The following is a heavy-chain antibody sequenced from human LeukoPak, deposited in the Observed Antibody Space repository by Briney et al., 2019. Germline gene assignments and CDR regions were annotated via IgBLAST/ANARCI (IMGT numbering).Heavy chain of an antibody. J-gene: IGHJ4*02. CDR3: AKDRGRSVSGTEFDY. D-gene: IGHD6-19*01. CDR2: LASTGSDT. Sequence: GSLRLSCAASGFTFSSYAMTWVRQAPGKGLEWVSTLASTGSDTYYADSVKGRFTISRDTSKNTLYLQMDSLRAEDTAIYYCAKDRGRSVSGTEFDYWGQGTLLTASS. V-gene: IGHV3-23*01. CDR1: GFTFSSYA.